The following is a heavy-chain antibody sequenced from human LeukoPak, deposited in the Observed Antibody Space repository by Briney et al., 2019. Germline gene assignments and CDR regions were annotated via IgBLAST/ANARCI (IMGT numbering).Heavy chain of an antibody. J-gene: IGHJ1*01. CDR1: GFTFSNYW. Sequence: QPGGSLRLSCAAAGFTFSNYWMHWVRQAPGKGLVWVSRIKSDGRTNYADSVKGRLTISRDNAKNTVSLQMNSLRAEATGVYYCARAPSEIGGYYPEYFRHWGQGTLLTVSS. D-gene: IGHD3-22*01. CDR3: ARAPSEIGGYYPEYFRH. CDR2: IKSDGRT. V-gene: IGHV3-74*01.